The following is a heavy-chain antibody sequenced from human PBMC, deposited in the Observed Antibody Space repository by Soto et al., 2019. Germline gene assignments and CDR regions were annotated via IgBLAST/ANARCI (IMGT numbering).Heavy chain of an antibody. CDR1: GYAFTTSA. Sequence: QVHLVQSGAEVQKPGASVRISCQASGYAFTTSAIHWVRQAPGQSLEWMGWINPATGDTKYSQNFRGRVTFALDTSATTAYMDLRSLASHDTAVYYCARASGRSKLLPFYFDPWGQGTQVTVSS. D-gene: IGHD1-26*01. CDR2: INPATGDT. V-gene: IGHV1-3*01. J-gene: IGHJ5*02. CDR3: ARASGRSKLLPFYFDP.